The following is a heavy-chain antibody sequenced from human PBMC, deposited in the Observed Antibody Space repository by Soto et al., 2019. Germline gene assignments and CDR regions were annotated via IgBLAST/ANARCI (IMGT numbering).Heavy chain of an antibody. CDR1: GFTFSNYA. CDR2: ISYDGGNA. CDR3: ATVVSGGTCYFYFDS. D-gene: IGHD2-15*01. Sequence: QVQLAESGGGVVQPGRSLRLSCAASGFTFSNYAMHCVRQAPGKGLEWVAIISYDGGNASYADSVKGRFTISRDNCKSMVFLQMSSQRAEETAVYYWATVVSGGTCYFYFDSWGPGTLVIVSS. J-gene: IGHJ4*02. V-gene: IGHV3-30*03.